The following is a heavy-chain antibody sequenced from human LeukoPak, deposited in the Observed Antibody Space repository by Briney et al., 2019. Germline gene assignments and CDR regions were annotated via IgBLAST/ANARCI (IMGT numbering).Heavy chain of an antibody. CDR2: INPNSGGT. V-gene: IGHV1-2*06. D-gene: IGHD1-26*01. J-gene: IGHJ3*02. CDR3: ALGSTTGRHAFDI. Sequence: ASVKVSCKASGYTFTGYYMHWVRPAPGQGREWMGRINPNSGGTNYAQKFQGRVTMTRDTSISTAYMELSRLRSDDTAVYYCALGSTTGRHAFDIWGQGTMVTVSS. CDR1: GYTFTGYY.